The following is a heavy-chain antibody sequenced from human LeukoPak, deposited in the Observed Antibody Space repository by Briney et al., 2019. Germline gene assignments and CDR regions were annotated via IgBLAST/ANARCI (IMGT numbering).Heavy chain of an antibody. J-gene: IGHJ4*02. CDR3: ARGATIFGVVTYDY. CDR1: GFTFSSYS. CDR2: IRSSSSYI. D-gene: IGHD3-3*01. V-gene: IGHV3-21*01. Sequence: GGSLRLSCAASGFTFSSYSMNWVRQAPGKGLEWVSSIRSSSSYIYYADSLKGRFTISRDNAKNSLYLQMKSLRAEDTAVYYYARGATIFGVVTYDYWGQGTLVTVSS.